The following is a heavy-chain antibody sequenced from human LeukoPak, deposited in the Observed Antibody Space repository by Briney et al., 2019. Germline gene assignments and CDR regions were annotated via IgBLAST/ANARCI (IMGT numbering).Heavy chain of an antibody. CDR3: ATVVRCGGDCYWYFDP. J-gene: IGHJ2*01. V-gene: IGHV3-53*01. CDR1: GFTFSSYS. Sequence: PGGSLRLSCATSGFTFSSYSMNWVRQAPGKGLEWVSVIYSGGSTYYADSVKGRFTISRDNSKNTLYLQMNSLRAEDTAVYYCATVVRCGGDCYWYFDPWGRGTLVTVSS. D-gene: IGHD2-21*02. CDR2: IYSGGST.